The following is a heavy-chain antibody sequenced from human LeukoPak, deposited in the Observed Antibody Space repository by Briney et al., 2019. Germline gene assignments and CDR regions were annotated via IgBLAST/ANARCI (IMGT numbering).Heavy chain of an antibody. CDR3: AREVELVRFFDY. V-gene: IGHV1-69*13. CDR1: GYTFSSYA. J-gene: IGHJ4*02. Sequence: ASVKVSCKASGYTFSSYAISWVRQAPGQGLEWMGGIIPIFGTANYAQKFQGRVTITADESTSTAYMELSSLRSEDTAVYYCAREVELVRFFDYWGQGTLVTVSS. CDR2: IIPIFGTA. D-gene: IGHD3-9*01.